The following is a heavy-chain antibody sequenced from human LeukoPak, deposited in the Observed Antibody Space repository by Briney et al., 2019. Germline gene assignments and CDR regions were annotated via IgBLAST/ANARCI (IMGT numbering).Heavy chain of an antibody. D-gene: IGHD6-13*01. J-gene: IGHJ3*02. Sequence: PGGSLRLSCAASGFTFSSYGMHWVRQAPGKGLEWVAVIWYGGSNKYYADSVKGRFTISRDNSKNTLYLQMNSLRAEDTAVYYCAKGERGYSSSWDPADAFDIWGQGTMVTVSS. V-gene: IGHV3-30*02. CDR2: IWYGGSNK. CDR1: GFTFSSYG. CDR3: AKGERGYSSSWDPADAFDI.